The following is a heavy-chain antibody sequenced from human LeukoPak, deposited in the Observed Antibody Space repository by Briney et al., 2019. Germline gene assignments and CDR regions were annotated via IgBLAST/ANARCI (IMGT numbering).Heavy chain of an antibody. CDR3: ARSRAMDY. Sequence: GGSLRLSCAASGFTFSSYWMHWVRQAPGKGLVWTSRINSDGSSTSYVDSVKGRFTISRDNAKNTLYLQMNSLRAEDTAVYYCARSRAMDYWGQGTLVTVSS. CDR1: GFTFSSYW. CDR2: INSDGSST. J-gene: IGHJ4*02. D-gene: IGHD2-2*01. V-gene: IGHV3-74*01.